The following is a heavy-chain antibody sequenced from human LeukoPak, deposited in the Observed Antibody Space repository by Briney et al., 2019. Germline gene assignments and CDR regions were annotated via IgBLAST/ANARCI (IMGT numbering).Heavy chain of an antibody. Sequence: PGGSLRLSCAASGFTFSTYSMNWVRQAPGKGLEWVSSISSSSNYIYYADSVKGRFTISRDNAKNSLYLQMNGLRAEDTAVYYCASLVGFWSGTDDYWGQGTLVTVSS. J-gene: IGHJ4*02. D-gene: IGHD3-3*01. CDR1: GFTFSTYS. CDR3: ASLVGFWSGTDDY. CDR2: ISSSSNYI. V-gene: IGHV3-21*01.